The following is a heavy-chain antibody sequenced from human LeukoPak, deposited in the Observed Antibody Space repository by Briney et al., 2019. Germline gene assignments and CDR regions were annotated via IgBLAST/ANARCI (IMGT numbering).Heavy chain of an antibody. Sequence: GASVKVSCKASGYTFTSYAMNWVRQAPGQRLEWIGWSNTNTGNPTYAQGFTGRFVFSLDTSVSTAYLQISSLKAEDTAVFQAEGGIRYFDFAWKPLGYWGQGTLVTVSS. CDR2: SNTNTGNP. V-gene: IGHV7-4-1*02. CDR1: GYTFTSYA. CDR3: EGGIRYFDFAWKPLGY. J-gene: IGHJ4*02. D-gene: IGHD3-9*01.